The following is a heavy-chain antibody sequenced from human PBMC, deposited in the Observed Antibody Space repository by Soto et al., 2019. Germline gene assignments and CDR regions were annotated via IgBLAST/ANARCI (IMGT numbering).Heavy chain of an antibody. CDR2: INPSGGST. D-gene: IGHD3-9*01. Sequence: ASVKVSCKASGYPFTSYYMHWVRQAPGQGLEWMGIINPSGGSTSYAQKFQGRVTMTRDTSTSTVYMELSSLRSEDTAVYYCAREGGLRYFDWLPHNWFDPWGQGTLVTVSS. V-gene: IGHV1-46*01. CDR3: AREGGLRYFDWLPHNWFDP. J-gene: IGHJ5*02. CDR1: GYPFTSYY.